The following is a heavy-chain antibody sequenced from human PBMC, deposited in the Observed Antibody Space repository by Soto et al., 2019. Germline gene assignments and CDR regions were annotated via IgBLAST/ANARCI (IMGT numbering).Heavy chain of an antibody. Sequence: QVLLVQSVADVKKPGASVKVPCRTYGYTFTEFDINWVRQAPGEGLEWMGWINTKTGNTGHAQKFQGRVTRTRDTSISTAYMELRSLRSEDSAVYYCARVVRFFGGHAGYWDQGTLVTAPS. CDR2: INTKTGNT. CDR3: ARVVRFFGGHAGY. J-gene: IGHJ4*02. V-gene: IGHV1-8*01. CDR1: GYTFTEFD. D-gene: IGHD3-3*01.